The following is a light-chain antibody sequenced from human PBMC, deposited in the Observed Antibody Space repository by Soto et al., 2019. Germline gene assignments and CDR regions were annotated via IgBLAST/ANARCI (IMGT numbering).Light chain of an antibody. CDR2: GTS. Sequence: DIVLTQSPGNLSLSPGDRATLSCRASQSVSSSYLAWYHQKPVQAPRLLIYGTSSMAKGTPDRFSGSGSGPDFTLPISRLEPEDFAVYFCQQSGYSPPWTFGQGTKVEIK. CDR1: QSVSSSY. J-gene: IGKJ1*01. V-gene: IGKV3-20*01. CDR3: QQSGYSPPWT.